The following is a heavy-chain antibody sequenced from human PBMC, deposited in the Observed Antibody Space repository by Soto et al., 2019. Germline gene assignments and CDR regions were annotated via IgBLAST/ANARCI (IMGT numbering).Heavy chain of an antibody. CDR1: GGSISSYY. J-gene: IGHJ3*02. D-gene: IGHD4-17*01. CDR3: ARHRAFGDYRAFDI. CDR2: IYSSGRT. V-gene: IGHV4-59*08. Sequence: SETLSLTCTVSGGSISSYYWSWIRQPPGRRLGWIGYIYSSGRTNYNPSLKSRVTISVDTSRNQFSLNLSSVTAADTAVYYCARHRAFGDYRAFDIWGQGTMVTVSS.